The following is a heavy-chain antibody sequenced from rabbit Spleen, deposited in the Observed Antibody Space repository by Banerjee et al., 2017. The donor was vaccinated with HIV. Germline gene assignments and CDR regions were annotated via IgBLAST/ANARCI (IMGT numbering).Heavy chain of an antibody. Sequence: QSLEESGGGLVKPEGSLTLTCKVSGFDFSGDAMCWVRQAPGKGLEWIVCIYGAGSGSTYYASWAKGRFTMSRTSSTTVTLQMTSLTAADTATYFCVRDLVAVIGWNFNLWGPGTLVTVS. D-gene: IGHD1-1*01. J-gene: IGHJ4*01. CDR3: VRDLVAVIGWNFNL. V-gene: IGHV1S40*01. CDR1: GFDFSGDA. CDR2: IYGAGSGST.